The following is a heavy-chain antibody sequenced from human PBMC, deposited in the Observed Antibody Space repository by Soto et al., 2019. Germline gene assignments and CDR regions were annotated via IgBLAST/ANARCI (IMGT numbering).Heavy chain of an antibody. D-gene: IGHD4-17*01. V-gene: IGHV4-59*08. J-gene: IGHJ4*02. CDR3: ARRYGPGFDY. CDR2: IYYSGST. Sequence: SETLSLTCTVSGSSISNYYWSWIRQPPGKGLEWIGYIYYSGSTNYNPSLKSRVIISVDASKNQFSLKLSSVTAADTAVYYCARRYGPGFDYWGQGTLVTVSS. CDR1: GSSISNYY.